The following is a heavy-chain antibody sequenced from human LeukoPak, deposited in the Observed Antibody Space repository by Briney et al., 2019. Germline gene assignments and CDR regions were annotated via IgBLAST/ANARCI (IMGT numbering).Heavy chain of an antibody. Sequence: GESLKISCQVSGYIFTHCWIGWVRQMPGKGLESMGIIFPADSDTTYSPSYQGQVTISADKSISTVYLQWSSLKASDTAMYYCARQAEGYFDYWGQGTLVTVSS. CDR3: ARQAEGYFDY. V-gene: IGHV5-51*01. CDR2: IFPADSDT. CDR1: GYIFTHCW. J-gene: IGHJ4*02.